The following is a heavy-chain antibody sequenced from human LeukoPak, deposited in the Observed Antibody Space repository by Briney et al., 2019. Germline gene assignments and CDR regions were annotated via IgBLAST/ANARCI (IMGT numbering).Heavy chain of an antibody. CDR1: GFTFSSYA. Sequence: GGSLRLSCAASGFTFSSYAMSWVRQAPGKGLEWVSAISGSGGSTYYADSVKGRFTISRDSSKNTLYLQMNSLRAEDTAVYYCAKARKNIVATIKDYWGQGTLVTVSS. D-gene: IGHD5-12*01. CDR2: ISGSGGST. V-gene: IGHV3-23*01. J-gene: IGHJ4*02. CDR3: AKARKNIVATIKDY.